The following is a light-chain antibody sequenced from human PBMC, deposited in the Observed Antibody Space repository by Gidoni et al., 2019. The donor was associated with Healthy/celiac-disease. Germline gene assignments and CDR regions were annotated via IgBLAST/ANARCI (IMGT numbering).Light chain of an antibody. Sequence: EIVLTQSPATLSLSPGERATLSCRASQSVSSYLAWYQQKPGQAPRLLIYDASNRATGIPARFSGSGSGTDFTLTISSLEPVDFAVYYCQQRTFGPGTKVDIK. V-gene: IGKV3-11*01. CDR3: QQRT. CDR1: QSVSSY. CDR2: DAS. J-gene: IGKJ3*01.